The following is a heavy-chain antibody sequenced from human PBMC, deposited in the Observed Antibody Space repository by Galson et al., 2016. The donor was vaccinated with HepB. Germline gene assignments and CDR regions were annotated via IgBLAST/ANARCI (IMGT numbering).Heavy chain of an antibody. D-gene: IGHD2-21*02. J-gene: IGHJ4*02. CDR3: ASRSRGDFNLIDY. CDR2: IYSGGDT. CDR1: GFTVGSHY. V-gene: IGHV3-53*01. Sequence: SLRLSCAASGFTVGSHYMSWVRQPPGKGLEWVSAIYSGGDTYYVDSVKGRFTISRDNSENTLYLQMNNLRAEDTAVYYCASRSRGDFNLIDYWGQGTLVTVSS.